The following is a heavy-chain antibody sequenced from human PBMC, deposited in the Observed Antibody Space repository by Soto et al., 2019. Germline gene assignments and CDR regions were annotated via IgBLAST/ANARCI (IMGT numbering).Heavy chain of an antibody. CDR1: GYNFTTNA. D-gene: IGHD3-10*01. Sequence: QVQLVQSGPEVKKPGASIIISCKTSGYNFTTNALSWVRQAPGQGLEWMGWIITFNGKVNYAQKFQGRVTMTTENSTSTAYMELRSPTSGDTAVYYCAREGSIGTFDFWGQGALVTVSS. CDR3: AREGSIGTFDF. J-gene: IGHJ4*02. V-gene: IGHV1-18*04. CDR2: IITFNGKV.